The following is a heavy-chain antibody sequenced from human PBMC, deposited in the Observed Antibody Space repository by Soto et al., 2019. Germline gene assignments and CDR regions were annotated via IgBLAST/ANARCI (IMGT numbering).Heavy chain of an antibody. CDR2: IYGGGST. D-gene: IGHD3-3*01. Sequence: QVQLQESGPGLVKPWETLSLTCTDSGNSIGDYYWSWFRQSPGKGLEWIGYIYGGGSTNYNPSLKSRVTISADTAKTQFSLKLTSVTAADTAVYYCARRRIGDYWGQVTPITVAS. CDR3: ARRRIGDY. J-gene: IGHJ4*02. CDR1: GNSIGDYY. V-gene: IGHV4-59*08.